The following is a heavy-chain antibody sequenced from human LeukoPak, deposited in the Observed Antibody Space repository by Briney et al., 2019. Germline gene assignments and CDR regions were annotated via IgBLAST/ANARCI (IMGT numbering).Heavy chain of an antibody. D-gene: IGHD3-22*01. V-gene: IGHV1-46*01. J-gene: IGHJ4*02. CDR2: INPSGGST. CDR3: ARDDSSGYYSTLFNY. Sequence: ASVKVSCKASGYTFTGSYMHWVRQAPGQGLEWMGIINPSGGSTSYAQKFQGRVTMTRDMSTSTVYMELSSLRSEDTAVYYCARDDSSGYYSTLFNYWGQGTLVTVSS. CDR1: GYTFTGSY.